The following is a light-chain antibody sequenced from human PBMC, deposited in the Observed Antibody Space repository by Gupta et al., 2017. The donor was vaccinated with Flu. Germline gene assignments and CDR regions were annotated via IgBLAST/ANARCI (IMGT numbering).Light chain of an antibody. J-gene: IGLJ1*01. CDR2: DVS. V-gene: IGLV2-14*01. CDR1: RSDVGGSNY. CDR3: SSYTSTNTFYV. Sequence: QSALTQPASVSGSPGQAITISCTGTRSDVGGSNYVSWYQQPPGKAPKLMIYDVSNRPSGVSSRFSGSKSGNTASLTISGLEAEDESDYYCSSYTSTNTFYVFGTGTKVTVL.